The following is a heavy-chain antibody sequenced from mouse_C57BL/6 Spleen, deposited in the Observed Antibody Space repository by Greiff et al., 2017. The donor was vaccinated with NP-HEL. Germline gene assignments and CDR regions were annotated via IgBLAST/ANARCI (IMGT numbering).Heavy chain of an antibody. CDR2: IDPNSGGT. J-gene: IGHJ4*01. V-gene: IGHV1-72*01. Sequence: QVQLQQPGAELVKPGASVKLSCKASGYTFTSYWMHWVKQRPGRGLEWIGRIDPNSGGTKYNEKFKSKATLTVDKPTSTAYMQLSSLTSEDSAVYYCARGSTMVTTGAMDYWGQGTSVTVSS. CDR1: GYTFTSYW. CDR3: ARGSTMVTTGAMDY. D-gene: IGHD2-2*01.